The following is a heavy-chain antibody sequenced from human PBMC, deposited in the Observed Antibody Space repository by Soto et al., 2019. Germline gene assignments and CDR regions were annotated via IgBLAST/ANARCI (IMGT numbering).Heavy chain of an antibody. CDR1: GFTFDIYA. D-gene: IGHD2-15*01. Sequence: PGGSRRLCCAASGFTFDIYAMHWVRQAPGKGLEWVAVIWFDGSNKFYADSVKGRFTISRDNSKNTLYLQVNSLRAEDTAVYYCARLLRRYPMDVRGQGTTVTLSS. CDR2: IWFDGSNK. CDR3: ARLLRRYPMDV. V-gene: IGHV3-33*01. J-gene: IGHJ6*02.